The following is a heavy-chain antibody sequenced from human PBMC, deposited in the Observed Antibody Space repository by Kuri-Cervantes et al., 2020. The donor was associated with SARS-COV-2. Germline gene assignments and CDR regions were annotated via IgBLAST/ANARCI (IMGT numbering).Heavy chain of an antibody. CDR2: ISSSSSYI. Sequence: GESLKISCAASGFTFSSYSMNWVRQAPGKGLEWVSYISSSSSYIYYADSVKGRFTISRDNAKNSLYLQMNSLRAEDTAVYYCARGIQMLRRAEYFQHWGQGTLVTVSS. D-gene: IGHD5-18*01. J-gene: IGHJ1*01. CDR1: GFTFSSYS. V-gene: IGHV3-21*05. CDR3: ARGIQMLRRAEYFQH.